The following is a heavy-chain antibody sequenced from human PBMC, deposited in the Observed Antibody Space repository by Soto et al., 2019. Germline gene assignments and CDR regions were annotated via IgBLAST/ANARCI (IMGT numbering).Heavy chain of an antibody. CDR1: GYTFTNYD. V-gene: IGHV1-8*01. D-gene: IGHD3-22*01. CDR3: AKSSGGSYRAFDY. CDR2: MNPNSGHT. Sequence: QVQLVQSGAEVKKPGASVKVSCKASGYTFTNYDINWVRQAPGQGLEWMGWMNPNSGHTGFARKFQGRVTMTKNTAIRTAYMELSSLKSEYPAVYYCAKSSGGSYRAFDYWGQGTLVTVSS. J-gene: IGHJ4*02.